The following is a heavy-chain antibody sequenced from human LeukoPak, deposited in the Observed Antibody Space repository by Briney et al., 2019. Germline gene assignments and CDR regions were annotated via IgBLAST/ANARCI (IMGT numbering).Heavy chain of an antibody. V-gene: IGHV3-9*01. J-gene: IGHJ4*02. D-gene: IGHD1-26*01. CDR2: ISWNSGSI. CDR3: AKDLHIGGATTFDY. Sequence: GGSLRLSCAASGFTFDDYAMHWVRQAPGKGLEWVSGISWNSGSIGYADSVKGRFTISRDNSKNTLYLQMNSLRAEDTAVYYCAKDLHIGGATTFDYWGQGILVTVSS. CDR1: GFTFDDYA.